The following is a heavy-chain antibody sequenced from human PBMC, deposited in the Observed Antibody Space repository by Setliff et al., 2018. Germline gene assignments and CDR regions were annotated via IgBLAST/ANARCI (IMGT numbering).Heavy chain of an antibody. J-gene: IGHJ6*02. CDR1: GYSISSGHF. CDR3: AKEYVVNSFVSNSHQHYGLDV. Sequence: SETLSLTCGVSGYSISSGHFWGWIRQPPGKGLEWIGRIYTSGATTYSPSLKSRVSISADTSKNLFSLRLKSVTAADTAVYYCAKEYVVNSFVSNSHQHYGLDVWGQGTTVTVSS. CDR2: IYTSGAT. D-gene: IGHD2-21*01. V-gene: IGHV4-38-2*02.